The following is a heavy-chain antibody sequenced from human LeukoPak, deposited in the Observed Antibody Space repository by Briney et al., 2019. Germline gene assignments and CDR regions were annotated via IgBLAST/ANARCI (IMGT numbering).Heavy chain of an antibody. V-gene: IGHV4-59*01. CDR1: GGSISSYY. Sequence: SETLSLTCTVSGGSISSYYWSWIRQPPGKGLEWVGYIYYSGSTNYNPSLKSRVTISVDTSKKQFSLKLTSVTVADTAVYYCARETSQKGAHYMDVWGKGTTVTISS. D-gene: IGHD3-16*01. J-gene: IGHJ6*03. CDR2: IYYSGST. CDR3: ARETSQKGAHYMDV.